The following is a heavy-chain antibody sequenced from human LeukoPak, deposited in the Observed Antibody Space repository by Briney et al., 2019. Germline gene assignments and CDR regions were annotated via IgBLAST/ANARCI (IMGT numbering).Heavy chain of an antibody. D-gene: IGHD3-10*01. CDR1: GGSISSYY. CDR2: IYYSGST. V-gene: IGHV4-59*01. Sequence: SETLSLTCTVSGGSISSYYWSWIRQPPGKGLEWIGYIYYSGSTNYNPSLKSRVTISVDTSKNQFSLKLSSVTAADTAVYYCARDPVGGYFDYWGQGTLVTVSS. CDR3: ARDPVGGYFDY. J-gene: IGHJ4*02.